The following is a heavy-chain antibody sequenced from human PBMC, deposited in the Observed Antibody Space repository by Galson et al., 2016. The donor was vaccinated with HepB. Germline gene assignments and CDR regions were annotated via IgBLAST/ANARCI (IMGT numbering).Heavy chain of an antibody. CDR2: INGGGNLP. D-gene: IGHD4-17*01. CDR3: AKDRRWNSGANAYGWFDS. V-gene: IGHV3-23*01. Sequence: SLRLSCAASGFTFSSNAMSWARQAPGKELEWVSSINGGGNLPYHADSVKGRFTIARDNSRSPLFLQMNSLRSEDSAIDFCAKDRRWNSGANAYGWFDSWGQGALVTVSS. J-gene: IGHJ5*01. CDR1: GFTFSSNA.